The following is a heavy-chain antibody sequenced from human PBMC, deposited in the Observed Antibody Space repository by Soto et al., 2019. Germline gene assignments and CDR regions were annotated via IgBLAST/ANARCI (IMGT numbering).Heavy chain of an antibody. D-gene: IGHD3-22*01. CDR3: ATPQPPYYYDSSGYAFDI. J-gene: IGHJ3*02. CDR1: GFTFSSYA. CDR2: ISGSGGST. V-gene: IGHV3-23*01. Sequence: GGSLRLSCAASGFTFSSYAMSWVRQAPGKGLEWVSAISGSGGSTYYADSVKGRFTISRDNSKNKRYLQMNILRAEDTAVYYCATPQPPYYYDSSGYAFDIWGQGTMVTVSS.